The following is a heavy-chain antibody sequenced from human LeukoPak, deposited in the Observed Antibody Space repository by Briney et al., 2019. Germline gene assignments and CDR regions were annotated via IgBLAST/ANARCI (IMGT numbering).Heavy chain of an antibody. CDR1: GGSISSYY. D-gene: IGHD3-3*01. CDR3: ARGRYYDFWSGYYPDAFDI. CDR2: IYYSGST. V-gene: IGHV4-30-4*08. J-gene: IGHJ3*02. Sequence: SETLSLTCTVSGGSISSYYWSWIRQPPGKGLEWIGYIYYSGSTYYNPSLKSRVTISVDTSKNQFSLKLSSVTAADTAVYYCARGRYYDFWSGYYPDAFDIWGQGTMVTVSS.